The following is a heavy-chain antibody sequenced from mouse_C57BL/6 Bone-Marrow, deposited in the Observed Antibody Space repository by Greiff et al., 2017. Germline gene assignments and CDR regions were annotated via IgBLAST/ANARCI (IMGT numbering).Heavy chain of an antibody. CDR2: ISGGGGNT. J-gene: IGHJ4*01. V-gene: IGHV5-9*01. CDR3: ARQPLYYAMDY. CDR1: GFTFSSYT. Sequence: EVQGVESGGGLVKPGGSLKLSCAASGFTFSSYTMSWVRQTPEKRLEWVATISGGGGNTYYPDSVKGRVTISRDNAKNTLYLQMSSLRSEDTALYYCARQPLYYAMDYWGQGTSVTVSS.